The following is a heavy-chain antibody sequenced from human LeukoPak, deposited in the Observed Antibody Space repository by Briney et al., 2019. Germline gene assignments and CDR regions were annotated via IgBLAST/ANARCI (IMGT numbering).Heavy chain of an antibody. D-gene: IGHD6-6*01. CDR1: GFIFSNYA. Sequence: PGGSLRLSCAASGFIFSNYAMGWGRQAPGKGLEWVSSITGSGGNTYYADFVKRRFTFSRDNSKKTRHLQINSLRAEDTAVYYCVRGLDYFDYWGQGTVITVSS. J-gene: IGHJ4*02. CDR2: ITGSGGNT. V-gene: IGHV3-23*01. CDR3: VRGLDYFDY.